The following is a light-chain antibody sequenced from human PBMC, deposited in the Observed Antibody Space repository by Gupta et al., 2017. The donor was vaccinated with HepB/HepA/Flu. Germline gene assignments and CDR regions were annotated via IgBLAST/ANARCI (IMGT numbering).Light chain of an antibody. Sequence: GDRVTITCRASQTISNSLNWYQHQPGKAPKLLIYAASTLQSGVPSRFSGSGSGIDFTLTVSSLQPEDVATYYCQQSDTSPLSFGGGTKVEIK. V-gene: IGKV1-39*01. CDR2: AAS. CDR3: QQSDTSPLS. J-gene: IGKJ4*01. CDR1: QTISNS.